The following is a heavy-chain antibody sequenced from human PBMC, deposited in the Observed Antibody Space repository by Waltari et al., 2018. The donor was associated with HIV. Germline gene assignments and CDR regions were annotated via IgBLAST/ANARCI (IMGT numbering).Heavy chain of an antibody. CDR3: AGGSDWLVNVLEL. J-gene: IGHJ4*02. CDR2: ITVASVQT. Sequence: QVQFVQSGPEVKKPGASVKVSCRASGGSFNNNAINWMRQAPGQGLEWLGCITVASVQTRYSQMLQGRLTFTRDTSESTIFMELKSLKPEDTAVYFCAGGSDWLVNVLELWGQGTLVTVSS. CDR1: GGSFNNNA. V-gene: IGHV1-3*01. D-gene: IGHD6-19*01.